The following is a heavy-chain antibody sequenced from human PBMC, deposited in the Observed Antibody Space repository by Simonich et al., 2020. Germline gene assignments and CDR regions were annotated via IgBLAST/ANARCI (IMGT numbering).Heavy chain of an antibody. Sequence: EVQLVESGGGLVQPGRSLRLSCAASGFTFDDYAMHWVRQATGKGLGWVSGISWNRGSIGYADSVKGRFTISRDNAKNSLYLQMNSLRAEDTAVYYCARGGIAARDAFDIWGQGTMVTVSS. D-gene: IGHD6-6*01. CDR2: ISWNRGSI. J-gene: IGHJ3*02. CDR1: GFTFDDYA. V-gene: IGHV3-9*01. CDR3: ARGGIAARDAFDI.